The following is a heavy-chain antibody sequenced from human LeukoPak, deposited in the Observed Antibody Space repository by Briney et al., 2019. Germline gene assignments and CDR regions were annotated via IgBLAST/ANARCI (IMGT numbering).Heavy chain of an antibody. CDR3: ATWRGSAWYYFDY. D-gene: IGHD6-19*01. Sequence: PGRSLRLPCAASGFIFRNYGMHWVRQAPGKGLEWVALISYDGSNKYYADSVKGRFTTSRDNSKNTLYLQMNSLRAEDTAVYYCATWRGSAWYYFDYWGQGTLVTVSS. CDR2: ISYDGSNK. CDR1: GFIFRNYG. J-gene: IGHJ4*02. V-gene: IGHV3-30*03.